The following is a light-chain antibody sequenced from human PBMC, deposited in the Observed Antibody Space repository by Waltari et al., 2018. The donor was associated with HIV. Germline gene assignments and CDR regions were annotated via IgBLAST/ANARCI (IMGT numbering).Light chain of an antibody. CDR1: QSISSTY. Sequence: EIVLTQTPGTLSMSPGDAAPLSCRASQSISSTYLAWYQQKPGQAPRLLIYGSSRRATGIPDRFSGSGSGTDFTLTISRLEPEDSAVYYCQQYDNSLYTFGQGTKLEIK. J-gene: IGKJ2*01. CDR3: QQYDNSLYT. V-gene: IGKV3-20*01. CDR2: GSS.